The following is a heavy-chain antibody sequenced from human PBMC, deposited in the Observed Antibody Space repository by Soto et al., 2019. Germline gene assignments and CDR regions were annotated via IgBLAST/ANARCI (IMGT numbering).Heavy chain of an antibody. V-gene: IGHV3-30*18. CDR2: ISYDGSNK. CDR3: AKDGGGGAPGGYCGMDV. D-gene: IGHD3-16*01. CDR1: GFTFSSYG. J-gene: IGHJ6*02. Sequence: QVQLVESGGGVVQPGRSLRLSCAASGFTFSSYGMHWVRQAPGKGLEWVAVISYDGSNKYYADSVKGRFTISRDNSKNTLYLQMKRLRAEDTAVYYCAKDGGGGAPGGYCGMDVWGQGTTVTVSS.